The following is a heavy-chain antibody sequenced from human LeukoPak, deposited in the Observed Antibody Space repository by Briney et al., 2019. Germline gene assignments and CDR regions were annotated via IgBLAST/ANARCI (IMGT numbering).Heavy chain of an antibody. CDR2: FYPSDSDI. CDR1: GYSFTSYW. V-gene: IGHV5-51*01. J-gene: IGHJ4*02. Sequence: MSGGSLKISCKGSGYSFTSYWIGWLGKMPGKGLEWMGLFYPSDSDIRYIPSFQVQVTISAYKSISTSYLQWSSLKASDTAIYYCTRLESEMATIRVYYFDYWGQGTLVTVSS. D-gene: IGHD5-24*01. CDR3: TRLESEMATIRVYYFDY.